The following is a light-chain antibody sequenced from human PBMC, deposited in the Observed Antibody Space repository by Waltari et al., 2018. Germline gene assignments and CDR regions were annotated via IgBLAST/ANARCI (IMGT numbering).Light chain of an antibody. CDR1: SSDLGPYHY. CDR2: DVN. J-gene: IGLJ1*01. CDR3: CSYTRSSTYV. V-gene: IGLV2-14*01. Sequence: QSALPQPASVSGSPGQSITISCTGTSSDLGPYHYLPWYQQYPGKAPKLMIYDVNKRPSGVSDRFSGSKSGNTASLTISGLQAEDEADYYCCSYTRSSTYVFGTGTQVTVL.